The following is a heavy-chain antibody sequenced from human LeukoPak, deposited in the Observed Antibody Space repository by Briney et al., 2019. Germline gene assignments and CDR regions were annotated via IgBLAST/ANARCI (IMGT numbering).Heavy chain of an antibody. CDR3: ARRDAYSYETFDS. J-gene: IGHJ4*02. Sequence: PSETLSLTCTVSGGSISSSSYYWGWIRQPPGEGLEWIGSIYYSGSTYYNPSLKSRVTISVDTSKNQFSLKLSSVTAADTAFYYCARRDAYSYETFDSWGQGTLVTVSS. CDR2: IYYSGST. V-gene: IGHV4-39*01. D-gene: IGHD5-24*01. CDR1: GGSISSSSYY.